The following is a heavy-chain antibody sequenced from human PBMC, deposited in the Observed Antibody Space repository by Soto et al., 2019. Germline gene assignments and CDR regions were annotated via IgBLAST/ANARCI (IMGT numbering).Heavy chain of an antibody. V-gene: IGHV4-59*01. CDR3: ARFPSRYCSGGSCYAAPFDI. J-gene: IGHJ3*02. CDR1: GGSISSYY. Sequence: SDTLSLTCTVSGGSISSYYWSWIRQPPGKGLEWIGYIYYSGSTNYNPSLKSRVTISVDTSKNQFSLKLSSVTAADTAVYYCARFPSRYCSGGSCYAAPFDIWGQGTMVTVS. CDR2: IYYSGST. D-gene: IGHD2-15*01.